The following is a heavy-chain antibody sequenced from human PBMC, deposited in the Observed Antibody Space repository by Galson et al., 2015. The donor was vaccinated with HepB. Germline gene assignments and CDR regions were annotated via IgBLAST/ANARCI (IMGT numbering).Heavy chain of an antibody. Sequence: SVKVSCKASGGTFSNHAISWVRQAPGQGLDWMGGIFPMFGTVNLAQKFQGRVTITADKSTSTAYVELSRLRSEDTAVYYCAEGPSGYDSFDYWGRGTLVTVSS. CDR3: AEGPSGYDSFDY. CDR2: IFPMFGTV. J-gene: IGHJ4*02. D-gene: IGHD5-12*01. V-gene: IGHV1-69*06. CDR1: GGTFSNHA.